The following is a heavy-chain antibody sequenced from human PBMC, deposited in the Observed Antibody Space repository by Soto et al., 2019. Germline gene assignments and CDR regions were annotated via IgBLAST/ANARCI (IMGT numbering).Heavy chain of an antibody. Sequence: QVQLVQSGAEVKKPGSSVKVSCKTSGVSFNNNGIGWVRQAPGHGLEWMGGVSPPFRTSNYARKFQGRISSTADASTGTVTMELSSLTSEDTAQYYCARVLYYGSGSYSPYGMDVWGQGTTVTVSS. D-gene: IGHD3-10*01. J-gene: IGHJ6*02. CDR2: VSPPFRTS. V-gene: IGHV1-69*01. CDR1: GVSFNNNG. CDR3: ARVLYYGSGSYSPYGMDV.